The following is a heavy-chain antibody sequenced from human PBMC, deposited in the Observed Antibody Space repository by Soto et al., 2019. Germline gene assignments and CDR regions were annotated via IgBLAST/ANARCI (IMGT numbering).Heavy chain of an antibody. Sequence: EVQLLESGGGVVQPGGSLRLSCAASGFTFSSYAMSWVRQAPGKGLEWVSAISGSGGSTYYADSVKGRLTIPRDNSKNTLYLQMNSLRAEDTAVYYCAKDNTSIVGATLDYWGQGTLVTVAS. CDR1: GFTFSSYA. CDR2: ISGSGGST. J-gene: IGHJ4*02. V-gene: IGHV3-23*01. CDR3: AKDNTSIVGATLDY. D-gene: IGHD1-26*01.